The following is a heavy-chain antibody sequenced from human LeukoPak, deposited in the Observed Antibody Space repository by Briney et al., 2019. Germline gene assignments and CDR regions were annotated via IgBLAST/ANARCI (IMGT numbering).Heavy chain of an antibody. J-gene: IGHJ6*02. CDR1: GFTFSSYD. D-gene: IGHD5-18*01. CDR3: ARGGWGYPPPYGMDV. CDR2: IGTAGDT. Sequence: PGGSLRLSCAASGFTFSSYDMHWVRQATGKGLEWVSAIGTAGDTYYPGSVKGRFTISRENAKNSLYLQMNSLRAGDTAVYYCARGGWGYPPPYGMDVWGQGTTVTVSS. V-gene: IGHV3-13*01.